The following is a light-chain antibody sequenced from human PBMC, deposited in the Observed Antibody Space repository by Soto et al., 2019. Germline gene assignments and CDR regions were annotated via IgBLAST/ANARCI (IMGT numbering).Light chain of an antibody. J-gene: IGKJ5*01. CDR2: KAS. CDR1: QSISSW. CDR3: QQGDSFPIT. Sequence: DIQMSQSPSTQSASDGDRVTITCRASQSISSWLAWYQQRPGKAPKLLIYKASNLESGVPSRFSGSGSGTEFTLTISNLQPEDFATYYCQQGDSFPITFGQGTRLEIK. V-gene: IGKV1-5*03.